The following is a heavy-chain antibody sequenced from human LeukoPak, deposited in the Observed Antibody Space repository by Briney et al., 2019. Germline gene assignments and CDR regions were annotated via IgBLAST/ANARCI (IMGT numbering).Heavy chain of an antibody. CDR2: ITWNSGSI. V-gene: IGHV3-9*01. CDR3: AAGAGITRY. J-gene: IGHJ4*02. Sequence: PGGSLRLSCAASGLTFYDYAIHWVRQAPGKGLEWVSGITWNSGSIAYADSVKGRFTISRDNAKNSLYLQVNSLRSEDTALYYCAAGAGITRYWGQGTLVTVSS. D-gene: IGHD3-10*01. CDR1: GLTFYDYA.